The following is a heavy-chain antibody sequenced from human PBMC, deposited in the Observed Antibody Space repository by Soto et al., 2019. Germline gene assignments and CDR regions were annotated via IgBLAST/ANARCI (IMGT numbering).Heavy chain of an antibody. D-gene: IGHD5-12*01. Sequence: SETLSLTCTVSGGSISSYYWSWIRQPPGKGLEWIGYIYYSGSTNYNPSLKSRVTISVDTSKNQFSLKLSSVTAADTAVYYCAKEVDGYKSELIDYWGQGTLVTVSS. J-gene: IGHJ4*02. CDR3: AKEVDGYKSELIDY. CDR2: IYYSGST. CDR1: GGSISSYY. V-gene: IGHV4-59*01.